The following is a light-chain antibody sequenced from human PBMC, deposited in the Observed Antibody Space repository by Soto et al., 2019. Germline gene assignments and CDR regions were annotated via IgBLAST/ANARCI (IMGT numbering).Light chain of an antibody. CDR3: QQYGNSAPIT. CDR1: QSVTSTH. Sequence: EIVLTQSPGTLSLSPGERATLSCRASQSVTSTHLAWYQQKPGQAPRLLIYDASTRATGIPDRFSGSGSGTDFTLTISRLEPEDFALYYCQQYGNSAPITFGQGTKVDIK. J-gene: IGKJ1*01. V-gene: IGKV3-20*01. CDR2: DAS.